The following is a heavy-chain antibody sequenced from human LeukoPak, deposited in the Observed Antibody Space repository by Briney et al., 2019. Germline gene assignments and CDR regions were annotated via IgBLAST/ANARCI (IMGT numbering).Heavy chain of an antibody. V-gene: IGHV3-66*01. CDR2: IYSGGNT. J-gene: IGHJ1*01. CDR3: ARGSEYFQH. CDR1: GFTVSSNS. Sequence: GGSLRLSCADSGFTVSSNSMSWDRQAPGKGLEWVSIIYSGGNTFHADSVKARFSISRDESKNTVYLQMNSLRAEDAAVYYCARGSEYFQHWGQGTLVTVSS.